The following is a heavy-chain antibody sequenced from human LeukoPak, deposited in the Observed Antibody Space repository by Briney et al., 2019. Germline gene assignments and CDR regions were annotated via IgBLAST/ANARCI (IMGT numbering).Heavy chain of an antibody. Sequence: GESLKISCKGSGYNFASYWIAWVRQMPGKGLEWMGIIYPGDSDANYSPSFQGQVIISADKSIATAYMQWSSLKASDTAMYYCARTYCPSVNCRKEVFYHGLDVWGQGTTVVVSS. CDR3: ARTYCPSVNCRKEVFYHGLDV. J-gene: IGHJ6*02. D-gene: IGHD4-23*01. CDR2: IYPGDSDA. CDR1: GYNFASYW. V-gene: IGHV5-51*01.